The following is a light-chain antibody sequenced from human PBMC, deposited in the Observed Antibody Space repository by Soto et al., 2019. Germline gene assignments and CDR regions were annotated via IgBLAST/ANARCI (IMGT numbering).Light chain of an antibody. Sequence: IVMTQSPGTLSVSPGERVTLSCRASQSVSSKVAWYQQKPGQAPRLLIFTASLRAAGVPARFSGSGSGTEFTLTISSLQSEDFAVYWCQQYYNWPLEYTFGRGTKLEI. CDR1: QSVSSK. V-gene: IGKV3-15*01. CDR2: TAS. CDR3: QQYYNWPLEYT. J-gene: IGKJ2*01.